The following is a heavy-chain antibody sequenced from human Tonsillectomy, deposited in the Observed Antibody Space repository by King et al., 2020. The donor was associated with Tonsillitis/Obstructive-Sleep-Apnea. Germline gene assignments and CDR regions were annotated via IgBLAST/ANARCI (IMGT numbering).Heavy chain of an antibody. CDR1: GYTFTSYD. J-gene: IGHJ6*03. V-gene: IGHV1-8*01. CDR2: MNPNSGNT. Sequence: QLVQSGAEVKKPGASVKVSCKASGYTFTSYDINWVRQATGQGLEWMGWMNPNSGNTGYAQKFQGRVTMTRNTSISTAYMELSSLRSEDTAVYYCARGRRGRMVRGVNGAYYYYYMDVWGKGTTVTVSS. CDR3: ARGRRGRMVRGVNGAYYYYYMDV. D-gene: IGHD3-10*01.